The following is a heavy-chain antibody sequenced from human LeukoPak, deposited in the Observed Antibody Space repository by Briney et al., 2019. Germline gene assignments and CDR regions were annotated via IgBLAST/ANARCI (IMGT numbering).Heavy chain of an antibody. CDR3: ARGHVDTAMVLGY. CDR2: IYYSGST. J-gene: IGHJ4*02. Sequence: SETLSLTCTVSGGSISSYYWSWIRQPPGKGLEWIGYIYYSGSTNYNPSLKSRVTISVDTSKNQFPLKLSSVTAADTAVYYCARGHVDTAMVLGYWGQGTLVTVSS. CDR1: GGSISSYY. D-gene: IGHD5-18*01. V-gene: IGHV4-59*01.